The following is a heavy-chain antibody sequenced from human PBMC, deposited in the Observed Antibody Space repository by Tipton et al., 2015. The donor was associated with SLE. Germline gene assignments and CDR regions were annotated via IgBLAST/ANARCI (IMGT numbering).Heavy chain of an antibody. CDR1: GFSFGYYW. CDR3: SAWFNQ. CDR2: INSDGSYT. J-gene: IGHJ5*02. V-gene: IGHV3-74*01. Sequence: GSLRLSCAASGFSFGYYWMHWVRQAPGKGLVWVSHINSDGSYTAYADSVKGRFTISRDNAKNTLYLQMHSLGVEDSAVYYCSAWFNQWGQGTMVTVSS.